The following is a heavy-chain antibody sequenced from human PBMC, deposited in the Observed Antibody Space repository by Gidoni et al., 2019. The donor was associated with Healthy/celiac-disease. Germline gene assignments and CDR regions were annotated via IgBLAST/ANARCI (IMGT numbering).Heavy chain of an antibody. V-gene: IGHV3-73*02. Sequence: EVQLVESGGGLVQPGGSLKLSCAASGFTFSGSAMHWVRQAPGKGLEWVGRIRSKANSYATAYAASVKGRFTISRDDSKNTAYLQMNSLKTEDTAVYYCTSWEYCSSTSCYPDYYYYYGMDVWGQGTTVTVSS. CDR2: IRSKANSYAT. CDR3: TSWEYCSSTSCYPDYYYYYGMDV. J-gene: IGHJ6*02. D-gene: IGHD2-2*01. CDR1: GFTFSGSA.